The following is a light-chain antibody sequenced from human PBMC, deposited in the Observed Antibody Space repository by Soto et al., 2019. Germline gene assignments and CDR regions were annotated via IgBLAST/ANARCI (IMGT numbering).Light chain of an antibody. CDR2: DDN. CDR3: QVWDKSSDDVV. V-gene: IGLV3-21*02. Sequence: SSELTQPPSVSVAPGQTARITCGGNNIGSKSVHWYQQRPGQAPVLVVYDDNDRPSGIPERFSGSNSGNTATLTISRVEAGDEADYYCQVWDKSSDDVVFGGGTKVTVL. CDR1: NIGSKS. J-gene: IGLJ2*01.